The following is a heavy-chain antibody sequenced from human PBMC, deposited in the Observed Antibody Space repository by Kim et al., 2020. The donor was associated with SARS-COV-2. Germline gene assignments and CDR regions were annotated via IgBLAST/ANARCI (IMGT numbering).Heavy chain of an antibody. V-gene: IGHV7-4-1*02. J-gene: IGHJ4*02. CDR2: INTNTGNP. D-gene: IGHD3-22*01. Sequence: ASVKVSCKASGYTFTSYAMNWVRQAPGQGLEWMGWINTNTGNPTYAQGFTGRVVFSLDTSVSTAYLQISSLKAEDTAVYYCARDGDYDSSGYYQGNDYWGQGTLVTVSS. CDR1: GYTFTSYA. CDR3: ARDGDYDSSGYYQGNDY.